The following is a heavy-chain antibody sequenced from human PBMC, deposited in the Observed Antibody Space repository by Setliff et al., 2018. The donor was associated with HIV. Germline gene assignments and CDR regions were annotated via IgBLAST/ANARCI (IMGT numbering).Heavy chain of an antibody. Sequence: SETLSLTCTVSGGSVSSPGYYWGWIRQPPGKGLEWIGSVYNSGITFKNPSLKSQVTISVDRSGNQFSLRLTSVTAADTAVYYCATCRHRPSNWFDPWGQGTVVTVSS. CDR1: GGSVSSPGYY. CDR2: VYNSGIT. J-gene: IGHJ5*02. V-gene: IGHV4-39*07. CDR3: ATCRHRPSNWFDP.